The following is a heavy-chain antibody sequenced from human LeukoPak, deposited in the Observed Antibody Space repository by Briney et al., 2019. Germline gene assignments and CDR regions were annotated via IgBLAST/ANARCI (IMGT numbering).Heavy chain of an antibody. CDR3: ARGVGSSSRVRYSYMDV. CDR1: GGSISSGSYY. D-gene: IGHD2-2*01. V-gene: IGHV4-61*02. J-gene: IGHJ6*03. CDR2: IYTSWST. Sequence: SQTLSLTCTVSGGSISSGSYYWSWIRQPAGKGLEWIGRIYTSWSTNYNPSIKSRVSISIDTSKNQFSLKLSSVTAADTAVYYCARGVGSSSRVRYSYMDVWGKGTTVTVSS.